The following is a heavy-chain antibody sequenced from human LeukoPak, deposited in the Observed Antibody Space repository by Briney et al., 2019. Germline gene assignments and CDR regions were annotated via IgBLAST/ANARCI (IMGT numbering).Heavy chain of an antibody. CDR1: GFTFSSYS. D-gene: IGHD2-15*01. CDR3: AKEDISPYFDY. Sequence: GGSLRLSCAASGFTFSSYSMNWVRQAPGKGLEWVSSISSSSYIYYADSVKGRFTISRDNSKNTLYLQMNSLRAEDTAVYYCAKEDISPYFDYWGQGTLVTVSS. J-gene: IGHJ4*02. V-gene: IGHV3-21*01. CDR2: ISSSSYI.